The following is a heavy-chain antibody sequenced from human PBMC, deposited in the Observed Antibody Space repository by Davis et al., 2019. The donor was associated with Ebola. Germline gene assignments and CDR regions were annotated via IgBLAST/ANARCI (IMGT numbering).Heavy chain of an antibody. V-gene: IGHV1-2*02. D-gene: IGHD2-21*01. CDR3: ARELSINGDEYFQH. J-gene: IGHJ1*01. Sequence: ASVKVSCKASGYTFTGYYMHWVRQAPGQGLEWMGWINPNSGGTNYAQKLQGRVTMTRDTSISTAYMELSRLRSDDTALYYCARELSINGDEYFQHWGQGTLVTVSS. CDR1: GYTFTGYY. CDR2: INPNSGGT.